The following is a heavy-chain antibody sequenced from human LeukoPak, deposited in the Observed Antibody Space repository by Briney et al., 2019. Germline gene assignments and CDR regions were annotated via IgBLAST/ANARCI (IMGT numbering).Heavy chain of an antibody. CDR2: INPNSGGT. CDR3: AAVSVTQGPDAAFDI. V-gene: IGHV1-2*02. J-gene: IGHJ3*02. Sequence: GASVKVSCKASGYTFTGYYMHWVRQAPGQGLEWMGWINPNSGGTNYAQKFQGRVTMTRDTSISTAYMELSRLRSDDTAVYYCAAVSVTQGPDAAFDIWGQGTMVTVSS. D-gene: IGHD4-23*01. CDR1: GYTFTGYY.